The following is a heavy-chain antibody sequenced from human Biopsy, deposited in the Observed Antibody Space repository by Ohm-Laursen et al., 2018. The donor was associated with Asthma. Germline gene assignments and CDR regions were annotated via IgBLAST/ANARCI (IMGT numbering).Heavy chain of an antibody. CDR2: IWYDGSNK. CDR1: GFSFGDFF. J-gene: IGHJ4*02. D-gene: IGHD6-19*01. CDR3: AREGIAVAHFDY. V-gene: IGHV3-33*08. Sequence: SLRLSCAASGFSFGDFFMTWVRQAPGKGLEWVAVIWYDGSNKYYADSVKGRFTISRDNSKNTLCLQMNSLRAEDTAVYYCAREGIAVAHFDYWGQGTLVTVSS.